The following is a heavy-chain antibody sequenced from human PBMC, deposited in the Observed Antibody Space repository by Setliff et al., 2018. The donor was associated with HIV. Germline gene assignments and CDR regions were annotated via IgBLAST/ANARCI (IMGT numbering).Heavy chain of an antibody. CDR3: AKRLAGSNTWYHFDT. J-gene: IGHJ4*02. D-gene: IGHD6-13*01. Sequence: GGSLRLSCTTSGFSFGDDAMTWVRQAPGMGLEWVSFIRSNSYGGATEYAASVKGRFTISRDDSKSIAYLQMNSLKTEDTAVYYCAKRLAGSNTWYHFDTWGQGTLVTVSS. V-gene: IGHV3-49*04. CDR1: GFSFGDDA. CDR2: IRSNSYGGAT.